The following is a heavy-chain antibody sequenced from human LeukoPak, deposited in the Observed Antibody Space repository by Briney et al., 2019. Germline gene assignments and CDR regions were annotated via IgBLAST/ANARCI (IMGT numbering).Heavy chain of an antibody. CDR3: ARDVRRLGYSSMPSHYVFDY. V-gene: IGHV3-23*01. CDR2: ISNSGGRT. J-gene: IGHJ4*02. CDR1: GFAFSSYG. Sequence: GGSLRLSCAVSGFAFSSYGMSWVRQAPGKGLEWVSSISNSGGRTYYVDSVKGRFTISRDNSKNTLYLQMNSLRAEDTAVYYCARDVRRLGYSSMPSHYVFDYWGQGTLVTVSS. D-gene: IGHD6-13*01.